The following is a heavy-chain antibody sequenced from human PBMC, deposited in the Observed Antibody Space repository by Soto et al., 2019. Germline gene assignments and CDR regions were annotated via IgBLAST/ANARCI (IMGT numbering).Heavy chain of an antibody. D-gene: IGHD6-13*01. Sequence: SESLSLTCTVSGGSISSGGYYWSWIRQHPGKGLEWIGYIYYSGSTYYNPSLKSRVTISVDTSKNQFSLKLSSVAAAAPAVYYCARDDSWYGSCYYYCMDVWGQGTMVTVSS. CDR2: IYYSGST. CDR1: GGSISSGGYY. V-gene: IGHV4-31*03. J-gene: IGHJ6*02. CDR3: ARDDSWYGSCYYYCMDV.